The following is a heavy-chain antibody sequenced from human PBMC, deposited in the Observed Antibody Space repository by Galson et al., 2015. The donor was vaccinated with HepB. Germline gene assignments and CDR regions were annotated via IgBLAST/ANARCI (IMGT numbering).Heavy chain of an antibody. CDR2: ISSSSSYI. Sequence: SLRLSCAASGFTFSSYSMNWVRQAPGKGLEWVSSISSSSSYIYYADSVKGRFTISRDNAKNSLYLQMNSLRAEDTAVYYCARGPTAWGYNWNDRDESDAFDIWGQGTMVTVSS. D-gene: IGHD1-1*01. CDR1: GFTFSSYS. J-gene: IGHJ3*02. CDR3: ARGPTAWGYNWNDRDESDAFDI. V-gene: IGHV3-21*01.